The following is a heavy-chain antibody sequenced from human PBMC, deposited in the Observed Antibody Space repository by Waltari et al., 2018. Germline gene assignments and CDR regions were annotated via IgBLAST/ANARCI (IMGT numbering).Heavy chain of an antibody. Sequence: QVRLQQWGAGVLKPSETLSLTCAIYSQSFNAYSCKWIRQFPGGGLEWIGDINYSGTTNYNPSLESRVTMSVDVSKNQFSLKMASLTAADTAMYYCARTYLYYGSGRSELDYWGRGTLVTVSS. CDR3: ARTYLYYGSGRSELDY. CDR2: INYSGTT. V-gene: IGHV4-34*02. J-gene: IGHJ4*02. D-gene: IGHD3-10*01. CDR1: SQSFNAYS.